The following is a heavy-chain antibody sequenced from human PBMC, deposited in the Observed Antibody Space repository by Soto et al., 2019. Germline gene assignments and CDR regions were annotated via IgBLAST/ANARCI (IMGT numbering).Heavy chain of an antibody. D-gene: IGHD3-3*01. CDR2: IRKDGGSI. CDR3: VRDRYTMSDFGSAFSSD. V-gene: IGHV3-23*04. J-gene: IGHJ4*02. CDR1: GFTFSSSP. Sequence: EVQLVQSGGGLVQPGGSLRLSCAASGFTFSSSPMSWVRQVPGKGLEWISAIRKDGGSIYYVDSVKGRFTISRDNSKNTSSLRMKNLRAEDTAIYYCVRDRYTMSDFGSAFSSDWGQGALVIVSS.